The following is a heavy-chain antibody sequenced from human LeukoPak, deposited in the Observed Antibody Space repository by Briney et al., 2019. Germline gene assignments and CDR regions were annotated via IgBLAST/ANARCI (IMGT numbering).Heavy chain of an antibody. CDR2: ISSSMSTI. CDR3: ARAYCGGGFCYSGFDF. V-gene: IGHV3-48*02. Sequence: GGSLRLSCAASGFTFSTYGMNWVRQAPGKGLEWVSYISSSMSTIYYADSVKGRFTISRDNAKNSLYLRMNSLRDEDTAVYYCARAYCGGGFCYSGFDFWGQGTLVTVSS. D-gene: IGHD2-15*01. CDR1: GFTFSTYG. J-gene: IGHJ4*02.